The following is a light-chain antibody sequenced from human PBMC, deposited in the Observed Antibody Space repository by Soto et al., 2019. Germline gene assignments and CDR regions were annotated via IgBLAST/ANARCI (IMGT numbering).Light chain of an antibody. J-gene: IGLJ3*02. V-gene: IGLV2-14*01. CDR1: SNDVGGYNY. CDR3: TSYTSISTVV. Sequence: QSALTQPASVSGSPGQSIAISCTGTSNDVGGYNYVSWYLQEPGKAPKLLIYDVSTRPSGVSSRFSGSKSGNTASLTISGLQTEDEANYYCTSYTSISTVVFGGGTKVTVL. CDR2: DVS.